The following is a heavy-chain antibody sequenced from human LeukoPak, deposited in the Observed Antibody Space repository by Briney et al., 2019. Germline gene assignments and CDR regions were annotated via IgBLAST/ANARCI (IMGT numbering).Heavy chain of an antibody. J-gene: IGHJ4*02. D-gene: IGHD6-19*01. V-gene: IGHV3-20*04. Sequence: GGSLRLSCAASGFTFDDYGMSWVRQAPGKGLEWVSGINWDGGSTGYADSVKGRSTISRDNAKNSLYLQMNSLRAEDTALYYCARLSSTYSSGWYVYWGQGTLVTVSS. CDR1: GFTFDDYG. CDR3: ARLSSTYSSGWYVY. CDR2: INWDGGST.